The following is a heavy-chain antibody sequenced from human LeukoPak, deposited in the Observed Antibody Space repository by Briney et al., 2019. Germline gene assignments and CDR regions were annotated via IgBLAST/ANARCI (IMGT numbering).Heavy chain of an antibody. J-gene: IGHJ4*02. CDR1: GYTFTSYY. CDR2: INPSGGST. Sequence: ASVKVSCKASGYTFTSYYMHWVRQAPGQGREWMGIINPSGGSTSYEQKFQGRVTMTRDTSTSTVYMELSRLRSEDTAVYYCARAVGATPIDYWGQGTLVTVSS. V-gene: IGHV1-46*01. D-gene: IGHD1-26*01. CDR3: ARAVGATPIDY.